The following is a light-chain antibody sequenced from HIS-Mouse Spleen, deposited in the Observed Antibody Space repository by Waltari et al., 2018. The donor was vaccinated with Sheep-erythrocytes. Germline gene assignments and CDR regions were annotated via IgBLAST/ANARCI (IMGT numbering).Light chain of an antibody. Sequence: EIVLTQSPATLSLSPGERATLFCRASPSVSSYLAWYQQKPGQAPRLLIYDASNRATGIPARFSGSGSGTDFTLTISSLEPEDFAVYYCQQRSNWYTFGQGTKLEIK. J-gene: IGKJ2*01. CDR2: DAS. V-gene: IGKV3-11*01. CDR1: PSVSSY. CDR3: QQRSNWYT.